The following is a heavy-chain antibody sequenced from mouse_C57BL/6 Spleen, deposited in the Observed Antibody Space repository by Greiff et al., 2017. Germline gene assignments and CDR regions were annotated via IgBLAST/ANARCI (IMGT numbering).Heavy chain of an antibody. Sequence: EVMLVESGGGLVQPGGSLSLSCAASGFTFTDYYMSWVRQPPGKALEWLGFIRNKANGYTTEYSASVKGRFTISRDNSQSILYLQMNALRAEDSATYYCARYPPRAHYYAMDYWGQGTSVTVSS. V-gene: IGHV7-3*01. D-gene: IGHD3-3*01. CDR3: ARYPPRAHYYAMDY. CDR2: IRNKANGYTT. J-gene: IGHJ4*01. CDR1: GFTFTDYY.